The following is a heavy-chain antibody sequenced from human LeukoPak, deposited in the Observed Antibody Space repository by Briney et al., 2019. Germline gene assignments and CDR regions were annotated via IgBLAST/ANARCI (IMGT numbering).Heavy chain of an antibody. Sequence: PGGSLRLSCAASGFTFSSYGMHWVRQAPGKGLEWVAVISYDGSNEYYADSVKGRFTISRDNSKNTLYLQMNSLRAEDTAVYYCAKGKDYLIAAAVGMDVWGQGTTVTVSS. CDR2: ISYDGSNE. D-gene: IGHD6-13*01. V-gene: IGHV3-30*18. J-gene: IGHJ6*02. CDR1: GFTFSSYG. CDR3: AKGKDYLIAAAVGMDV.